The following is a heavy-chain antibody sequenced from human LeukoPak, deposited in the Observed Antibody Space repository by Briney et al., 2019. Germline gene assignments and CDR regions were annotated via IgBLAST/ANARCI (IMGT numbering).Heavy chain of an antibody. CDR2: IRYDGTNK. V-gene: IGHV3-30*02. J-gene: IGHJ4*02. CDR3: AKPPDYSDSEFDY. D-gene: IGHD4-11*01. CDR1: GFTFSSYS. Sequence: GGSLRLSCAASGFTFSSYSMNWVRQAPGKGLEWVAFIRYDGTNKYYADSVKGRFTISRDNSKNTLYLQMNSLRAEDTAVFYCAKPPDYSDSEFDYWGQGTLVTVSS.